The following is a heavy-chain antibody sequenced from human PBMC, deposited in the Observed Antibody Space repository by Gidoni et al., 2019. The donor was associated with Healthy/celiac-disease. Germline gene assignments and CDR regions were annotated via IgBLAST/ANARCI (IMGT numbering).Heavy chain of an antibody. V-gene: IGHV5-10-1*01. Sequence: EVQLVQSGAEVKKPGESLRISCKCSGYSFTSYWISWVLQMPGKGLEWMGRIDPSDSYTNYSPSFQGHVTISADKSISTAYLQWSSLKASDTAMYYCARHGMPGGLLWPGVDYWGQGTLVTVSS. D-gene: IGHD3-10*01. CDR1: GYSFTSYW. J-gene: IGHJ4*02. CDR3: ARHGMPGGLLWPGVDY. CDR2: IDPSDSYT.